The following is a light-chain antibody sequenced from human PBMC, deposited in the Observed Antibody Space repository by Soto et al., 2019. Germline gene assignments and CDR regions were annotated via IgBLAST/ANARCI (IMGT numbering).Light chain of an antibody. CDR3: QQRTNWPPWT. V-gene: IGKV3-11*01. CDR2: DAS. Sequence: EIVLTQSPATLSLSPGDRATLSCRASQSVSSYLAWYQQQPGQAPRLLIYDASNRATGIPARFSGSGSGTDFTLLTSSREPADYAASYCQQRTNWPPWTFGQGTKVEIK. CDR1: QSVSSY. J-gene: IGKJ1*01.